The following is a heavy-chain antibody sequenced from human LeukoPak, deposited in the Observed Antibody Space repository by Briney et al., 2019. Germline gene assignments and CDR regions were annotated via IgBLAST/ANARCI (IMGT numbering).Heavy chain of an antibody. CDR3: ARWRTTVYGMDV. V-gene: IGHV3-11*03. CDR1: GFTFIDYY. D-gene: IGHD4-11*01. CDR2: ISSSTSYT. J-gene: IGHJ6*02. Sequence: GGSLRLSCVASGFTFIDYYMGWIRQAPGKGLEWVSYISSSTSYTNYADSVKGRFTISRDNAKKSLYLQMNSLRAEDTAVYYCARWRTTVYGMDVWGQGTTVTVSS.